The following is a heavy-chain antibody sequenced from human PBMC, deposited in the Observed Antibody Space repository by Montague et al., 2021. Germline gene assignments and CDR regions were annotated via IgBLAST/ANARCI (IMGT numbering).Heavy chain of an antibody. CDR3: ANSGGGGGSPRWAY. Sequence: SLRLSCPASGFIFSNYAMSWVRLAPGEGLEWVSLIDGTSGVTTYADSVKGRFTISRDNSKSTPWLQLNSLRAEDTGVYYCANSGGGGGSPRWAYWGQGTLVTVSS. V-gene: IGHV3-23*01. CDR1: GFIFSNYA. J-gene: IGHJ4*02. CDR2: IDGTSGVT. D-gene: IGHD2-21*01.